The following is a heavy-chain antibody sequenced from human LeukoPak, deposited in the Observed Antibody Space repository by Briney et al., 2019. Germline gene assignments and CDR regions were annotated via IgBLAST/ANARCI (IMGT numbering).Heavy chain of an antibody. CDR2: ISSSGST. V-gene: IGHV4-61*02. D-gene: IGHD6-13*01. J-gene: IGHJ6*03. CDR3: ARGRVSSSTWYSTYYYYFYMDV. CDR1: GDSISSGDYY. Sequence: SETLSLTCTVSGDSISSGDYYWSWIRQPAGKGLGWIGRISSSGSTNYNPSLKSRVTISVDTSKNQFSLKLSSVTAADTAVYFCARGRVSSSTWYSTYYYYFYMDVWGKGTTVTVSS.